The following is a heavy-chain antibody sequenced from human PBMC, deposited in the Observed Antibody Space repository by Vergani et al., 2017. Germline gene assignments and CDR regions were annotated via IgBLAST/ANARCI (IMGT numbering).Heavy chain of an antibody. D-gene: IGHD6-19*01. V-gene: IGHV3-30-3*01. CDR3: AKDGGSGNYFNY. CDR2: ISYDGSNK. J-gene: IGHJ4*02. CDR1: GFTFSTYA. Sequence: QVQLVESGGGVVQPGRSLRLSCAASGFTFSTYAIHWVRQAPGKGLEWVAVISYDGSNKYYTESVKGRFIISRDDSKNTLFLQMNSLGAEDTAVYYCAKDGGSGNYFNYWGQGTLVTV.